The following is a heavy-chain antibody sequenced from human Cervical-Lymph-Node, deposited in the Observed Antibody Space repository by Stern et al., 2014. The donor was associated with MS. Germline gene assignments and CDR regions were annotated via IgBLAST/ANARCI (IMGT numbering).Heavy chain of an antibody. V-gene: IGHV1-69*06. CDR2: VIPIFGSV. CDR3: ARGQPLFWGMDV. D-gene: IGHD2-8*02. CDR1: GGTFDKFA. Sequence: QVKLVESGAEIKKPGSSVKVSCKVSGGTFDKFAVSWVGQAPGQGPAWMGGVIPIFGSVTHEHSFQGRLTIAADKSTSTAYMELNSLRSYDTAVYYCARGQPLFWGMDVWGQGTTVTVSS. J-gene: IGHJ6*02.